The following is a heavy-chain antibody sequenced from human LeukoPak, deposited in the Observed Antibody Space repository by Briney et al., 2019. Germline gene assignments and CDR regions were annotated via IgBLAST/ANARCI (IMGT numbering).Heavy chain of an antibody. D-gene: IGHD2-21*02. CDR3: AKDKLAYCGGDCYSFAEGY. J-gene: IGHJ4*02. Sequence: PGGSLRLSCAASGFSFSSYGMHWVRQAPGKGLEWVAFIRYDGSNKYYADSVKGRFTISRDNSKNTLYLQMNSLRAEDTAVYYCAKDKLAYCGGDCYSFAEGYWGQGTLVTVSS. CDR2: IRYDGSNK. CDR1: GFSFSSYG. V-gene: IGHV3-30*02.